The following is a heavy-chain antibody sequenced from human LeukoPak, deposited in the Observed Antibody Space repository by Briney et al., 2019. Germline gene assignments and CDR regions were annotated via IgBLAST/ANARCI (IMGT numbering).Heavy chain of an antibody. CDR1: GFTFSSYS. CDR2: ISSSSSYI. CDR3: ASSSGVDFDY. J-gene: IGHJ4*02. V-gene: IGHV3-21*01. D-gene: IGHD3-10*01. Sequence: TGGSLRLSCAASGFTFSSYSMIWVRQAPGKGLEWVSSISSSSSYIYYADSVKGRFTISRDNAKNSLYLQMNSLRAEDTAVYYCASSSGVDFDYWGQGTLVTVSS.